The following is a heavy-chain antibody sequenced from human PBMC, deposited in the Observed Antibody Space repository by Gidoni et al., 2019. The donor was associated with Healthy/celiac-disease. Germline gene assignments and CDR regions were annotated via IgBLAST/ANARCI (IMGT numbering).Heavy chain of an antibody. CDR2: IYYSGST. CDR1: GGSISSGGYY. J-gene: IGHJ4*02. V-gene: IGHV4-31*03. D-gene: IGHD2-2*01. Sequence: QVQLQESGPGPVQPSQTLSLTCTVSGGSISSGGYYWSWLRQHPGKGLEWIGYIYYSGSTYYNPSLKSRVTISVDTSKNQFSLKLSSVTAADTAVYYCARGGVVPAASDYWGQGTLVTVSS. CDR3: ARGGVVPAASDY.